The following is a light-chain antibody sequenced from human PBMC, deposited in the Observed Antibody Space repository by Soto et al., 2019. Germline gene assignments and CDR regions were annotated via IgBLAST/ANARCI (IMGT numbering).Light chain of an antibody. J-gene: IGKJ3*01. CDR2: GAS. CDR3: QQYGSSFT. V-gene: IGKV3-20*01. CDR1: QSVTSTY. Sequence: EIVLTQSPGTLSLSPGERATLSCRASQSVTSTYLAWYQQKPGQAPRLLIYGASTRGTGIPDRFSGSGSGTDFPLTISRLEPEDFAVYYCQQYGSSFTFGPGTKVDIK.